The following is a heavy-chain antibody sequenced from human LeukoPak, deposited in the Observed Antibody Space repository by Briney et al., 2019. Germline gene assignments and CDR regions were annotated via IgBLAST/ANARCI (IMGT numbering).Heavy chain of an antibody. CDR1: GGSISSSSYY. V-gene: IGHV4-61*05. J-gene: IGHJ4*02. CDR3: ARGFLTLNDY. D-gene: IGHD3-10*01. CDR2: IYYSRST. Sequence: SETLSLTCTVSGGSISSSSYYWGWIRQPPGKGLEWIGYIYYSRSTNYNPSLKSRVTISVDTSKNQFSLKLSSVTAADTAVYYCARGFLTLNDYWGQGTLVTVSS.